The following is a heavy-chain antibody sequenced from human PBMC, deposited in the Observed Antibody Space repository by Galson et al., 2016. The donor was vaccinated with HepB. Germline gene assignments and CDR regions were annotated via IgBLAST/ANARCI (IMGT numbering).Heavy chain of an antibody. CDR2: IKQDGSEK. Sequence: SLRLSCAASGFTFSRYWMSWVRQAPGKGLEWLANIKQDGSEKYYVDSAKGRFTISRDNAKNSLYLQMNSLRAEDTALYYCAKDNWGIAAAGTPDYWGQGTLVTVSS. D-gene: IGHD6-13*01. CDR3: AKDNWGIAAAGTPDY. J-gene: IGHJ4*02. V-gene: IGHV3-7*01. CDR1: GFTFSRYW.